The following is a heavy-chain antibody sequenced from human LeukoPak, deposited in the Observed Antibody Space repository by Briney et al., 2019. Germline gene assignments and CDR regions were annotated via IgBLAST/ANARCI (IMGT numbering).Heavy chain of an antibody. Sequence: SETLSLTCTVSGGSISSYYWSWIRQPPGKGLEWIGYIYHSGSTYYNPSLKSRVTISVDRSKNQFSLKLSSVTAADTAVYYCARDRGIAAAGVDYWGQGTLVTVSS. CDR1: GGSISSYY. CDR2: IYHSGST. CDR3: ARDRGIAAAGVDY. V-gene: IGHV4-59*12. D-gene: IGHD6-13*01. J-gene: IGHJ4*02.